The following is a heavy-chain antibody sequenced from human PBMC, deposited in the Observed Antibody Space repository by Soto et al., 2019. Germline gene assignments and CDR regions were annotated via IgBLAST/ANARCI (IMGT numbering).Heavy chain of an antibody. J-gene: IGHJ6*02. D-gene: IGHD5-18*01. V-gene: IGHV3-21*01. Sequence: GASLRLSCAASGFTFSSYIMNWVRQAPGKGLEWVSSISSSSSYIYYADSVKGRFTISRDNAKNSLYLQMNSLRAEDTAVYYCARDGSANGKYYYYGMDVWGQGTTVTVSS. CDR3: ARDGSANGKYYYYGMDV. CDR1: GFTFSSYI. CDR2: ISSSSSYI.